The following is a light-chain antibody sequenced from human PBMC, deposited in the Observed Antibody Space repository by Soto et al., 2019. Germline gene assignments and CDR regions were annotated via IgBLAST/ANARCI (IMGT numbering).Light chain of an antibody. Sequence: ALTQPRSVSGSPGQSVTISCTGTSSDVGGYNYVSWYQQHPGKAPKLMIYDVSKRPSGVPDRFSGSKSGNTASLTISGLQAEDEADYYCCSYAGSYNNVFGTGTKVTVL. CDR2: DVS. CDR1: SSDVGGYNY. CDR3: CSYAGSYNNV. V-gene: IGLV2-11*01. J-gene: IGLJ1*01.